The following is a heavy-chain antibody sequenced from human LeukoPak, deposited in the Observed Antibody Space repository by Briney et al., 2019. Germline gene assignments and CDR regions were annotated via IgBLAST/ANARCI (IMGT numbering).Heavy chain of an antibody. CDR1: GGSISSSNW. V-gene: IGHV4-4*02. CDR2: IYHSGST. J-gene: IGHJ4*02. CDR3: AKLFCSGGSSCYRMGDLYFDY. Sequence: SETLSLTCAVSGGSISSSNWWSWVRQPPGKGLEWIGEIYHSGSTNYNPSLKSRVTISVDTSKNQFSLKLSSVTAADTAVYYCAKLFCSGGSSCYRMGDLYFDYWGQGTLVTVSS. D-gene: IGHD2-15*01.